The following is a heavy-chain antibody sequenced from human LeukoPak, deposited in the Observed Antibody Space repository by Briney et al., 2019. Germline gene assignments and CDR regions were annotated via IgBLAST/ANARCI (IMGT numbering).Heavy chain of an antibody. Sequence: PSETLPVTRTGSGGSISRSSYYWGCIRQPPGKGLEWIGSIYNSGSTYYNPSLKSRVTISVDTTKNQFSLKLSSVAAADPAVYYCATPAPDADAFDIWGQGTIVTVCS. J-gene: IGHJ3*02. V-gene: IGHV4-39*01. CDR1: GGSISRSSYY. CDR2: IYNSGST. CDR3: ATPAPDADAFDI.